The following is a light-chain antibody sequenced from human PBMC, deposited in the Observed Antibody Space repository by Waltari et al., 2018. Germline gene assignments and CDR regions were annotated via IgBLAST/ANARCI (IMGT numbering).Light chain of an antibody. J-gene: IGKJ1*01. V-gene: IGKV3-20*01. CDR3: QHYVRLPVA. CDR2: GVS. Sequence: EIVLTQSPDTLSLSPGERATLSCRASQGLNRALAWYQQKPGLAPRLLIYGVSTRATGIPDRYSGSGSGTDFSLTITRLEPEDFAVYYCQHYVRLPVAFGQGTKVDI. CDR1: QGLNRA.